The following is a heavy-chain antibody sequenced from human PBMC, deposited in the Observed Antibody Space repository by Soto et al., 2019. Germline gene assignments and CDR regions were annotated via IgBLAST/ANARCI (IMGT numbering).Heavy chain of an antibody. CDR1: GFTFSNAW. D-gene: IGHD2-8*01. V-gene: IGHV3-15*01. J-gene: IGHJ4*02. CDR2: IKSKTDGGTT. Sequence: GGSLRLSCAASGFTFSNAWMSWVRQTPGKGLEWVGRIKSKTDGGTTDYAAPVKGRFTISRDDSKNTLYLQMNSLKAEDTAVYYCTTGMVPRRNSVQAWGQGTLVTVSS. CDR3: TTGMVPRRNSVQA.